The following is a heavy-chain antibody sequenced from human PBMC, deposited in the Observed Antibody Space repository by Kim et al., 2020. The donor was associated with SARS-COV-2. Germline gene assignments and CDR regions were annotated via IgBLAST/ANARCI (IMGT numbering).Heavy chain of an antibody. D-gene: IGHD6-19*01. CDR3: AKVLEQWTLRPDAFDI. CDR2: ISGSGGST. V-gene: IGHV3-23*01. CDR1: GFTFSSYA. Sequence: GGSLRLSCAASGFTFSSYAMSWVRQAPGKGLEWVSAISGSGGSTYYADSVKGRFTISRDNSKNTLYLQMNSLRAEDTAVYYCAKVLEQWTLRPDAFDIWGQGTMVTVSS. J-gene: IGHJ3*02.